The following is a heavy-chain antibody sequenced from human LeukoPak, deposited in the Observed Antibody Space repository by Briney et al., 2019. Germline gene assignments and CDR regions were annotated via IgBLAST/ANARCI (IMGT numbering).Heavy chain of an antibody. Sequence: PGGSLRLSCAASGFTFSSYGMHWVRQAPGKGLEWVAVISYDGSNKYYADSVKGRFTISRDNSKNTLYLQMNSLRAEDTAVYYCAKESIDYWGQGTLVTVSS. V-gene: IGHV3-30*18. CDR3: AKESIDY. CDR2: ISYDGSNK. CDR1: GFTFSSYG. J-gene: IGHJ4*02.